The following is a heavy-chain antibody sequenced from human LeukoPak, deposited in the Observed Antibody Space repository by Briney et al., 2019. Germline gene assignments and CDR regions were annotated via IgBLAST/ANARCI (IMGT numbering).Heavy chain of an antibody. J-gene: IGHJ6*02. Sequence: GGSLRLSCAASGFSFSSYWMSWVRQAPGKGLEWVALINPDGGERYYVDSVKGRFTISRDNAKNSLYLQMDSLRDDDTAMYFCTRDLAAVAGPPMDVWGQGTTVTVSS. V-gene: IGHV3-7*03. CDR2: INPDGGER. CDR3: TRDLAAVAGPPMDV. CDR1: GFSFSSYW. D-gene: IGHD6-19*01.